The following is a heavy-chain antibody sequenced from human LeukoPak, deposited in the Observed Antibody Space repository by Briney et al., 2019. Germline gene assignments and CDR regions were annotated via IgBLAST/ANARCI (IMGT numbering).Heavy chain of an antibody. D-gene: IGHD3-22*01. Sequence: GASVKVSCKASGYIFTGYYIHWVRQAPGQGPEWMGWINPNSGGTKYAQRFQGRVTMTRDTSISTAYMDLSGLTSDDTAVYFCARGYRDSIGPCLDSWGQGTLVTVSS. CDR3: ARGYRDSIGPCLDS. CDR1: GYIFTGYY. V-gene: IGHV1-2*02. CDR2: INPNSGGT. J-gene: IGHJ5*01.